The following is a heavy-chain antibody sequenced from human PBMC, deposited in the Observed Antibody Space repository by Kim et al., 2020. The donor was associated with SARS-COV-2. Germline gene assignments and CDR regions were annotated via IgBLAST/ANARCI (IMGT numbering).Heavy chain of an antibody. J-gene: IGHJ4*02. D-gene: IGHD5-12*01. Sequence: GGSVSSYYWSWIRQTPGKGLEWIGYIYYSGSTNYNPSLKSRVTISVDTSKNQFSLKLSSVTAADTAVYYCARSTFGDGYNYPFDYWGQGTLAT. V-gene: IGHV4-59*02. CDR2: IYYSGST. CDR1: GGSVSSYY. CDR3: ARSTFGDGYNYPFDY.